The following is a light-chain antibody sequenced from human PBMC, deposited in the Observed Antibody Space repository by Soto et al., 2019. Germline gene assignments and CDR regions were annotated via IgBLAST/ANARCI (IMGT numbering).Light chain of an antibody. Sequence: EILLTQSPGTLSLSPGERATLSCRASHSVSSSYLAWYQQKPGQAPRLLIYGASNRATGIPDRFSGSGSGTDFTLTISRLETEDFAVYYCQQYGSSPPYTFGQGTKLEIK. CDR2: GAS. J-gene: IGKJ2*01. CDR1: HSVSSSY. CDR3: QQYGSSPPYT. V-gene: IGKV3-20*01.